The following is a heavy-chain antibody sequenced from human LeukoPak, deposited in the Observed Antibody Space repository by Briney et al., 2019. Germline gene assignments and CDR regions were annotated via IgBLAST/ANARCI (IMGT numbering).Heavy chain of an antibody. Sequence: SETLSLTCTVSGGSISSSSYYWGWIRQPPGKGLEWIGSIYYSGSTYYNPSLKSRVTISVDTSKNQFSLKLSSVTAADTAVYYCASHVGLYDILTGYYNWFDPWGQGTLVTVSS. D-gene: IGHD3-9*01. V-gene: IGHV4-39*01. CDR1: GGSISSSSYY. CDR3: ASHVGLYDILTGYYNWFDP. J-gene: IGHJ5*02. CDR2: IYYSGST.